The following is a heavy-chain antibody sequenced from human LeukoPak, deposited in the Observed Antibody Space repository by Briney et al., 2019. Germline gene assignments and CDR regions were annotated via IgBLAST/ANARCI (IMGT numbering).Heavy chain of an antibody. CDR1: GGSISSYY. Sequence: SETLSLTCTVSGGSISSYYWSWIRQPPGKGLEWIGYIYYIGSTNYNPSLKSRVTISVDTSKNQFSLKLSSVTAADTAVYYCARDSRDSSGYYYDAFDIWGQGTMVTVSS. D-gene: IGHD3-22*01. CDR2: IYYIGST. V-gene: IGHV4-59*01. CDR3: ARDSRDSSGYYYDAFDI. J-gene: IGHJ3*02.